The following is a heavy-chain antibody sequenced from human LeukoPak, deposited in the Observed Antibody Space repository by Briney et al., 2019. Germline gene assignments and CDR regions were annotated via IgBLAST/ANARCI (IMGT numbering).Heavy chain of an antibody. CDR2: IYHSGST. CDR3: ATQQLVRFVLRFQH. Sequence: SETLSLTCAVSGGSISSSNWWSWVRQPPGKGLEWIGEIYHSGSTNYNPSLKSRVTISVDKSKNQFSLKLSSVTAADTAVYYCATQQLVRFVLRFQHWGQGTLVTVSS. J-gene: IGHJ1*01. CDR1: GGSISSSNW. D-gene: IGHD6-13*01. V-gene: IGHV4-4*02.